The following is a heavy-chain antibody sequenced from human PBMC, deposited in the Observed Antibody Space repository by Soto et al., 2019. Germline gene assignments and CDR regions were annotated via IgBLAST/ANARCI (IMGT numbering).Heavy chain of an antibody. D-gene: IGHD3-9*01. CDR1: GDSVSSNRAA. J-gene: IGHJ6*02. Sequence: SQTLSLTCAISGDSVSSNRAAWNWIRQSPSRGLEWLGRTYYRSKWYNDYAVSVKSRITINPDTSKNQFSLQLNSVTPEDTAVYYCARGLTYYDSLTGYHPPTYGMDVWGHVTRVTLSS. V-gene: IGHV6-1*01. CDR3: ARGLTYYDSLTGYHPPTYGMDV. CDR2: TYYRSKWYN.